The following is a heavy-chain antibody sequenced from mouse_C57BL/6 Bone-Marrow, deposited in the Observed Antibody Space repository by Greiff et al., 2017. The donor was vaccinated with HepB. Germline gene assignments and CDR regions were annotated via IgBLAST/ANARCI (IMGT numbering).Heavy chain of an antibody. Sequence: EVQLQESGGGLVKPGGSLKLSCAASGFTFSSYAMSWVRQTPEKRLEWVATISDGGSYTYYPDNVKGQITISRDNPKNNLYLQMSQLKSEDTAMYDCARGRAYYYGSSPYWFDYWGQGTTLTVSS. CDR3: ARGRAYYYGSSPYWFDY. CDR1: GFTFSSYA. D-gene: IGHD1-1*01. J-gene: IGHJ2*01. V-gene: IGHV5-4*01. CDR2: ISDGGSYT.